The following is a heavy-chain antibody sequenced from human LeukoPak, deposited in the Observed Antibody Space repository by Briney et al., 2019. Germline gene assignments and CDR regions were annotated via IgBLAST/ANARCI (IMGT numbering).Heavy chain of an antibody. CDR2: FDPEDGET. CDR1: GYTLTELS. Sequence: HRASVKVSCKVSGYTLTELSMHWVRQAPGKGLEWMGGFDPEDGETNYAQKFQGRVTMTEDTSTDTAYMELSSLRSEDTAVYYCATGVPAAMLPYYFDYWGQGTLVTVSS. V-gene: IGHV1-24*01. J-gene: IGHJ4*02. CDR3: ATGVPAAMLPYYFDY. D-gene: IGHD2-2*01.